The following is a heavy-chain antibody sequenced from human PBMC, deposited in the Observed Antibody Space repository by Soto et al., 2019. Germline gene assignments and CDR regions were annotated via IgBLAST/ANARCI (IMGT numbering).Heavy chain of an antibody. CDR3: ASGYCSFGSCPLDF. CDR2: INTYNGNT. J-gene: IGHJ4*02. CDR1: GYIFSSLG. V-gene: IGHV1-18*03. Sequence: HVQLVQSGDEVMKPGASVKVSCKASGYIFSSLGISWVRQVPGQGLEWMGWINTYNGNTNYAQKFQGRGTLTTDTFTSTAYMELGSLISDDMAVYYCASGYCSFGSCPLDFWGQGTLVSVSS. D-gene: IGHD2-15*01.